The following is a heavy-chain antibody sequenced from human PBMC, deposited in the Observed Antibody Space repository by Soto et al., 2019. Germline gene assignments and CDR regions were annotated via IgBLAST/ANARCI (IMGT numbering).Heavy chain of an antibody. J-gene: IGHJ1*01. CDR2: IYYSGST. V-gene: IGHV4-31*03. CDR3: ARGVDYDFWGGYGDAEYFQH. D-gene: IGHD3-3*01. Sequence: QVPLQESGPGLVKPSQTLSLTCTVSGGSISSGGYYWSWIRQHPGKGLEWIGYIYYSGSTYYNPSLKRRGTMSVDTSKNQCSLELSSVIAADMAVYYCARGVDYDFWGGYGDAEYFQHWGQGTLVTVSS. CDR1: GGSISSGGYY.